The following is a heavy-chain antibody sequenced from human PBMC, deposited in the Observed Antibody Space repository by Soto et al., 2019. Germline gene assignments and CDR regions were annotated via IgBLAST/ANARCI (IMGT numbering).Heavy chain of an antibody. CDR3: AGGQQLVFGTNWFDP. J-gene: IGHJ5*02. D-gene: IGHD6-13*01. V-gene: IGHV4-34*01. CDR1: GGSFSGYY. CDR2: INHNGRT. Sequence: QVQLQQWGAGLLKPSETLSLTCAVSGGSFSGYYWCWICQPPGKGLEWIGEINHNGRTNYNPSLQRRVIITVDASKNHFPLKLSPVTRADAPVYYCAGGQQLVFGTNWFDPRGQGTLVTVSS.